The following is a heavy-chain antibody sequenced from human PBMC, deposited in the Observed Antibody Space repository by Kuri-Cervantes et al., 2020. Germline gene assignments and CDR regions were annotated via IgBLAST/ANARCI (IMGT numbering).Heavy chain of an antibody. CDR2: IVVGSGNT. CDR1: GFTFTSSA. Sequence: SVKVSCKASGFTFTSSAMQWVRQARGQRLEWIGWIVVGSGNTNYAQKFQGRVTMTRDTSTSTVYMELSSLRSEDTAVYYCARGEDLLRFLECYQNWGQGTLVTVSS. J-gene: IGHJ4*02. D-gene: IGHD3-3*01. V-gene: IGHV1-58*02. CDR3: ARGEDLLRFLECYQN.